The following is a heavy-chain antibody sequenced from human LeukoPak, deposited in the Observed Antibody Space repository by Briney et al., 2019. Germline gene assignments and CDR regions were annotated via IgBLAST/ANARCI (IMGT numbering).Heavy chain of an antibody. V-gene: IGHV3-23*01. Sequence: PGGSLRLSCAASGFDLTRHAMSWVRQTPGQGLEWVSDIRSDSFTATYADSVKGRFTISRDNSKKTLYLQMHSLYYCAKSVRMAEFTTWFDPWGQGTLVTVSS. CDR1: GFDLTRHA. CDR3: EFTTWFDP. CDR2: IRSDSFTA. J-gene: IGHJ5*02. D-gene: IGHD3-10*01.